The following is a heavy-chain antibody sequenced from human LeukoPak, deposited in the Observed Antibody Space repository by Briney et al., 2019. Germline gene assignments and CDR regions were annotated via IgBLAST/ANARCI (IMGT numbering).Heavy chain of an antibody. CDR3: ARGTHIVATTTRFDY. V-gene: IGHV3-20*04. CDR1: GFTFDDYG. J-gene: IGHJ4*02. CDR2: INWNGGST. D-gene: IGHD5-12*01. Sequence: PGGSLRLSCAASGFTFDDYGMSWVRQAPGKGLEWVSGINWNGGSTGYADSVKGRFTISRGNAKNSLYLQMNSLRAEDTALYYCARGTHIVATTTRFDYWGQGTLVTVSS.